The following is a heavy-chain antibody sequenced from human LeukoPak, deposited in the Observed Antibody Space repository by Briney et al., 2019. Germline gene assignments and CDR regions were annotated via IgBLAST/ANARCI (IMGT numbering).Heavy chain of an antibody. J-gene: IGHJ4*02. CDR1: GFTFNTYH. V-gene: IGHV3-21*01. Sequence: GGSLRLSCATSGFTFNTYHMNWVRQAPGKELEWVSSISYSGSYIYYADSVKGRFTVSRDNAKNSLFLQMKSLRAEDTAVYYCARFRYWGQGTLVTVSS. CDR3: ARFRY. CDR2: ISYSGSYI.